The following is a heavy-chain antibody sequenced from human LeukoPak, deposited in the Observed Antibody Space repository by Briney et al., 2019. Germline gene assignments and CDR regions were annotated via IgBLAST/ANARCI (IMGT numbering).Heavy chain of an antibody. Sequence: SVKVSCKASGGTFSSYAISWVRQAPGQGLEWMGGIIPIFGTANYAQKFQGRVTMTTDTSTSTAYMELRSLRSDDTAVYYCARLRYFDNNDAFDIWGQGTMVTVSS. V-gene: IGHV1-69*05. CDR3: ARLRYFDNNDAFDI. D-gene: IGHD3-9*01. CDR2: IIPIFGTA. J-gene: IGHJ3*02. CDR1: GGTFSSYA.